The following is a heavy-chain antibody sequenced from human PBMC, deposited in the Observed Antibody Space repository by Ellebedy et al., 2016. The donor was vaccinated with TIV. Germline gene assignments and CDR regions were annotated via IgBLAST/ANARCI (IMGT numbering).Heavy chain of an antibody. CDR1: GSTFRDYA. CDR3: ARPKEVADVFDI. V-gene: IGHV3-64*01. Sequence: PGGSLRPSCAASGSTFRDYAMPWARQAPGKGLEYVSTISINGATTYFQPSLRGSFTNSRDNSENTLYLEMGSLRAEDTAVYYCARPKEVADVFDIWGQGTVVTVSS. D-gene: IGHD2-15*01. J-gene: IGHJ3*02. CDR2: ISINGATT.